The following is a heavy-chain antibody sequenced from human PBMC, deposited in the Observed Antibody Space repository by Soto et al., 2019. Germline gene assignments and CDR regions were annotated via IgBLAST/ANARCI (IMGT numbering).Heavy chain of an antibody. CDR3: ARSSNYYDSSGYPPRI. CDR1: GYTFTSYD. D-gene: IGHD3-22*01. Sequence: ASVKVSCKASGYTFTSYDINWVRQAAGQGLEWMGWMNPNSGNTGYAQKFQGRVTMTRNTSISTAYMELGSLRAEDMAVYYCARSSNYYDSSGYPPRIWGQGTMVTVSS. V-gene: IGHV1-8*01. CDR2: MNPNSGNT. J-gene: IGHJ3*02.